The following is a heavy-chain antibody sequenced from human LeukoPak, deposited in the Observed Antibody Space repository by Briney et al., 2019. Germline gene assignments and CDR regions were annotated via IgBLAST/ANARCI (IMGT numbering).Heavy chain of an antibody. J-gene: IGHJ4*02. V-gene: IGHV3-53*01. CDR3: ARGYYDSSGYYAYYFDY. CDR1: GFTVSSNY. CDR2: IYSGGST. Sequence: GGSLRLSCAASGFTVSSNYMSWARQAPGKGLEWVSVIYSGGSTYYADSVKGRFTISRDNSKNTLYLQMNSLRAEDTAVYYCARGYYDSSGYYAYYFDYWGQGTLVTVSS. D-gene: IGHD3-22*01.